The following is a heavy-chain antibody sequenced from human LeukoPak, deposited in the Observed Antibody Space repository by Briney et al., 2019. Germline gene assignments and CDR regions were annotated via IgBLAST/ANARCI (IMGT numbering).Heavy chain of an antibody. V-gene: IGHV3-30-3*01. CDR3: ARGDSSSWYGYFQH. CDR2: ISYDGSNK. Sequence: PGRSLRLSCAASGFTFSSYAMHWVRQAPGKGLEWVAVISYDGSNKYYADSVKGRFTISRDNSKNTLYLQMNSLRAEDTAVYHCARGDSSSWYGYFQHWGQGTLVTVSS. CDR1: GFTFSSYA. D-gene: IGHD6-13*01. J-gene: IGHJ1*01.